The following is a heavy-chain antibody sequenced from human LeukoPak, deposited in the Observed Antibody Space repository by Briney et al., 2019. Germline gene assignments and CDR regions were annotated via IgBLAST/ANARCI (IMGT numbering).Heavy chain of an antibody. J-gene: IGHJ5*02. D-gene: IGHD2-15*01. CDR3: ARGYCSGGSCYSVENWFDP. V-gene: IGHV1-2*06. Sequence: GASVKVSCKAAGYTFTGYYMFWVRQAPGQGLEWMGRINPNSGGTNYAQKCQGRVTMTRDTSISTAYMDLSRLRSDDTAVYYCARGYCSGGSCYSVENWFDPWGQGTLVTVSS. CDR2: INPNSGGT. CDR1: GYTFTGYY.